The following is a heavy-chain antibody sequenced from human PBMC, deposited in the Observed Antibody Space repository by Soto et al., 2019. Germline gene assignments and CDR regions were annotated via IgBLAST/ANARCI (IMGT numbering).Heavy chain of an antibody. Sequence: PSETLSLTCTVSGGSISGHYWSWIRQPPGKGLEWIGYIYYIGSTNYNPSLRSRVTISLDTSKNQVSLKLNSVTAADTAVYYSTKFPSPWGQGTLVTVSS. V-gene: IGHV4-59*11. D-gene: IGHD2-21*01. CDR2: IYYIGST. CDR1: GGSISGHY. J-gene: IGHJ4*02. CDR3: TKFPSP.